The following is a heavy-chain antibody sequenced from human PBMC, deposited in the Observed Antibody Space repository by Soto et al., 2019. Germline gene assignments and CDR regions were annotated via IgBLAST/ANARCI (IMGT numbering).Heavy chain of an antibody. CDR1: GFTVSSNY. CDR3: ARSGCTSSWTGYYFDY. V-gene: IGHV3-53*01. Sequence: PVGSLRLSCAASGFTVSSNYMSWVRQAPGKGLEWVSVIYRGGSTYYADSVKGRFTISRDNSKNMLYIQMNSLRAEDTAVYYCARSGCTSSWTGYYFDYWGQGTLVTAPQ. D-gene: IGHD6-13*01. CDR2: IYRGGST. J-gene: IGHJ4*02.